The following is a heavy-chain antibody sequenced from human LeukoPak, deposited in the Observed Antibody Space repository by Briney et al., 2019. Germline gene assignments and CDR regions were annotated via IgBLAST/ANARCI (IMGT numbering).Heavy chain of an antibody. CDR1: GGSISSGVQY. D-gene: IGHD4-23*01. V-gene: IGHV4-31*03. CDR3: VRVPHNYGGNSEHFDY. CDR2: IYYSGST. J-gene: IGHJ4*02. Sequence: SETLSLTCTLSGGSISSGVQYWSWIRQPPGKCRGWIGYIYYSGSTYYNPSLKTRLPISVDTSKHQFSLKLSSVTAADTAVYYCVRVPHNYGGNSEHFDYWGQGTLVTVSS.